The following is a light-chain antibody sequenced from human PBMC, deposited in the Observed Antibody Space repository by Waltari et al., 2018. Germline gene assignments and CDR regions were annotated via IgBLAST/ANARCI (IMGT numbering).Light chain of an antibody. CDR1: TSAVGNYNL. CDR3: CSFASSRTWV. J-gene: IGLJ3*02. CDR2: ENS. V-gene: IGLV2-23*01. Sequence: QSALTQPASVSGSPRQSITISCTGTTSAVGNYNLVSWYQQVPGRAPKLMIYENSRRPSDISHRFSGSKSGNTASLTISGLQAEDEADYYCCSFASSRTWVFGGGTKLTVL.